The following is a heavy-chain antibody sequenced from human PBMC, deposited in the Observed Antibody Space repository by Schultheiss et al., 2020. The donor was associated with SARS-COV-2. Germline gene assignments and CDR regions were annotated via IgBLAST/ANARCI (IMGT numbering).Heavy chain of an antibody. CDR3: VRQATVTTYDL. J-gene: IGHJ4*02. Sequence: SETLSLTCTVSGGSISSYSWSWIRQPAGKGLEWIGYIYYSGSTNYNPSLKSRVTISVDTSKNQFSLKLSSVTAADTAVYYCVRQATVTTYDLWGQGTLVTVSS. D-gene: IGHD4-17*01. CDR1: GGSISSYS. CDR2: IYYSGST. V-gene: IGHV4-59*08.